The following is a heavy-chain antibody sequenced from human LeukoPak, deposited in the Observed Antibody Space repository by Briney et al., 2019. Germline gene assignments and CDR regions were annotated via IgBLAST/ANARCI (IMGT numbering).Heavy chain of an antibody. J-gene: IGHJ5*02. CDR2: ISAYKGNT. CDR3: ARDQWFGESLGWFDP. V-gene: IGHV1-18*04. CDR1: GYTFTTYG. Sequence: ASVKVSCKASGYTFTTYGISWVRQAPGQGLEWMGWISAYKGNTNYAQKLQGRVTMTTDTSTSTAYMELRSLRSDDTAVYYCARDQWFGESLGWFDPWGQGTLVTVSS. D-gene: IGHD3-10*01.